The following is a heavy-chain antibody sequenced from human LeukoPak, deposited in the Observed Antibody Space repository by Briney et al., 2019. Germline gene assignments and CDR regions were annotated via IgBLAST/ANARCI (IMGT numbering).Heavy chain of an antibody. D-gene: IGHD1-26*01. CDR3: AKDPYSGSYYDY. V-gene: IGHV3-23*01. CDR1: GFTFSSYA. Sequence: PGGSLRLSCAASGFTFSSYAMSWVRQAPGKGLEWVSAISGSGGSTYYADSVKGLFTISRDNSKNTLYLQMNSLRAEDTAVYYCAKDPYSGSYYDYWGQGTLVTVSS. J-gene: IGHJ4*02. CDR2: ISGSGGST.